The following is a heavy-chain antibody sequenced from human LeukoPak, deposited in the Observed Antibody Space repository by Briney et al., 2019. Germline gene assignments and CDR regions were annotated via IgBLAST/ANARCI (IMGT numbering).Heavy chain of an antibody. CDR3: ARAPAVVTAPFDY. D-gene: IGHD2-21*02. Sequence: GGSLRLSCAASGFTFSSYGMHWVRQAPGKGLEWVAVIWYDGSNKYYADSVKGRFTISRDNSKNTLYLQMNSLRAEDTAVYYCARAPAVVTAPFDYRGQGTLVTVSS. CDR2: IWYDGSNK. V-gene: IGHV3-33*08. CDR1: GFTFSSYG. J-gene: IGHJ4*02.